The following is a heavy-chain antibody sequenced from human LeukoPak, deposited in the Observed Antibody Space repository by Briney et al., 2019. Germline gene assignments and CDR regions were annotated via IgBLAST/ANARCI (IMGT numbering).Heavy chain of an antibody. CDR1: GYTFTSYG. CDR3: ARDLASSSWFSGSYYAFDY. D-gene: IGHD1-26*01. J-gene: IGHJ4*02. CDR2: ISAYNGNT. Sequence: ASVKVSCKASGYTFTSYGISCVRQAPGRGLEWMGWISAYNGNTNYAQKLQGRVTMTTDTSTSTAYMELRSLRSDDTAVYYCARDLASSSWFSGSYYAFDYWGQGTLVTVSS. V-gene: IGHV1-18*01.